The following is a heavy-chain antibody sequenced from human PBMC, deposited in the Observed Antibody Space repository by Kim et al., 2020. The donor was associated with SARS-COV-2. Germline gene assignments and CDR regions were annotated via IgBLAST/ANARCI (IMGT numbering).Heavy chain of an antibody. CDR3: AKAKKPFWSGYKGGVDV. CDR2: ISAYNGNT. J-gene: IGHJ6*02. V-gene: IGHV1-18*01. CDR1: GYTFTSYG. Sequence: ASVKVSCKASGYTFTSYGISWVRQAPGQGLEWMGWISAYNGNTNYAQKLQGRVTMTTDTSTSTAYMELRSLRSDDTAVYYCAKAKKPFWSGYKGGVDVWGQGTTVTVSS. D-gene: IGHD3-3*01.